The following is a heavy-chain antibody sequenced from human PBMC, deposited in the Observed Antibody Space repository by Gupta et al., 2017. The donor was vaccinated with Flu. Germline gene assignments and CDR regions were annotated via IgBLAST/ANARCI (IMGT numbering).Heavy chain of an antibody. CDR2: INAGNGNT. D-gene: IGHD1-26*01. CDR3: ARDGTGIVGATVGFGWFDP. CDR1: GYTFTSYA. V-gene: IGHV1-3*01. J-gene: IGHJ5*02. Sequence: QVQLVQSGAEVKKPGASVKVSCKASGYTFTSYAMHWVRQAPGQRLEWMGWINAGNGNTKYSQKFQGRVTITRDTSASTAYMELSSLRSEDTAVYYCARDGTGIVGATVGFGWFDPWGQGTLVTVSS.